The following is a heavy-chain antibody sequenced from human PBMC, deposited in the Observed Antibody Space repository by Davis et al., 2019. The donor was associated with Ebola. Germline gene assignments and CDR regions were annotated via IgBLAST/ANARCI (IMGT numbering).Heavy chain of an antibody. CDR1: GYTFTSYD. J-gene: IGHJ5*02. CDR3: ARTYSSGWFNWFDP. CDR2: MNPNSGNT. Sequence: ASVQVSCKASGYTFTSYDINWVRQATGQGLEWLGWMNPNSGNTGYAQKFQGRVTMTRNTSISTAYMELSSLRSEDTAVYYCARTYSSGWFNWFDPWGQGTLVTVSS. V-gene: IGHV1-8*01. D-gene: IGHD6-19*01.